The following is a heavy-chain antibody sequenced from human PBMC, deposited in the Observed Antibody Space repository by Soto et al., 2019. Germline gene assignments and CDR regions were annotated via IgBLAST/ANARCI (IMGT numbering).Heavy chain of an antibody. Sequence: GGSLRLSCAASRFTFSSYSMNWVRQAPGKGLEWVSSISSSSSYIYYADSVKGRFTISRDNAKNSLYLQMNSLRAEDTAVYYCARDPKFVGAPRFDYWGQGTLVTVSS. CDR3: ARDPKFVGAPRFDY. CDR2: ISSSSSYI. CDR1: RFTFSSYS. V-gene: IGHV3-21*01. J-gene: IGHJ4*02. D-gene: IGHD1-26*01.